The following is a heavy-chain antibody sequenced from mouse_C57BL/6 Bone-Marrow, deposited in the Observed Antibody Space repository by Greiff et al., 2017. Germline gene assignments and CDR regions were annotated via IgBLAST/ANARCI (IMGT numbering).Heavy chain of an antibody. J-gene: IGHJ2*01. CDR1: FSPFPVYL. D-gene: IGHD1-1*02. CDR2: LLPGSGST. CDR3: ARGVVNFDY. Sequence: QVQLKQSGAELMTPGASVKLSCTSTFSPFPVYLISCVNPRPVHVLSWVVELLPGSGSTNYNEKFKVKATFTADTSSNTAYMQLSSLTTEDSSIYYCARGVVNFDYWGQGTTLTVSS. V-gene: IGHV1-9*01.